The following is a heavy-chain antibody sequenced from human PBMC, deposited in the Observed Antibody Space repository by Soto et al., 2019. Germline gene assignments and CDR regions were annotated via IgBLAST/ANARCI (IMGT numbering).Heavy chain of an antibody. J-gene: IGHJ4*02. D-gene: IGHD3-10*01. Sequence: QVQLVQSGAEVKRPGSSVKVSCKASGDTFNFYSINWVRQAPGIGLEWVGRVNPILSISNYAQRFQGRVTMTADKSTTTAYMKLRSLRSEDTATYYCARSDGSGYRAVDYRGKGALVTDS. CDR2: VNPILSIS. CDR3: ARSDGSGYRAVDY. CDR1: GDTFNFYS. V-gene: IGHV1-69*02.